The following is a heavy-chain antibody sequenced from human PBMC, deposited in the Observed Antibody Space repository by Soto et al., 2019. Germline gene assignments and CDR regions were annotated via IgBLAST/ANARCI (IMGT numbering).Heavy chain of an antibody. Sequence: GESLKISCKGSGYSFTSYWIGWVRQMPGKGLEWMGIIYPGDSDTRYSPSFQGQVTISADKSISTAYLQWSSLKASDTAMYYCARQIDDILTGYDYYYGMDVWRRGPTVTVSS. J-gene: IGHJ6*02. CDR2: IYPGDSDT. CDR3: ARQIDDILTGYDYYYGMDV. D-gene: IGHD3-9*01. V-gene: IGHV5-51*01. CDR1: GYSFTSYW.